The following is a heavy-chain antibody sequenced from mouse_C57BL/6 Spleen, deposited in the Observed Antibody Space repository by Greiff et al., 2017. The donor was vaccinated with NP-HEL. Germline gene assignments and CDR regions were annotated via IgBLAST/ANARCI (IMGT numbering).Heavy chain of an antibody. V-gene: IGHV1-82*01. CDR2: IYPGDGDT. Sequence: QVQLQQSGPELVKPGASVKISCKASGYAFSSSWMNWVKQRPGKGLEWIGRIYPGDGDTNYNGKFKGKATLTADKSSSTAYMQLSSLTSEDSAVYFCARVVTRGYFDVWGTGTTVTVSS. CDR3: ARVVTRGYFDV. CDR1: GYAFSSSW. D-gene: IGHD2-2*01. J-gene: IGHJ1*03.